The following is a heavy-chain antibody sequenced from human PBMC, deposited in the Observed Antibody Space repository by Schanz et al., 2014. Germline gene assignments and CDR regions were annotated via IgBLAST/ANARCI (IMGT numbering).Heavy chain of an antibody. Sequence: QVQLVQSGAEVKKPGASVKVSCKASGYSFTDYYIHWVRQAPGQGLEWMGWINPNSGGTNYPQRCQGRVTMTRDTSISTAYMELSRLRSDDTAVYYCAREIRWYGFDPWGQGTLVTVSS. J-gene: IGHJ5*02. D-gene: IGHD2-15*01. CDR2: INPNSGGT. V-gene: IGHV1-2*02. CDR3: AREIRWYGFDP. CDR1: GYSFTDYY.